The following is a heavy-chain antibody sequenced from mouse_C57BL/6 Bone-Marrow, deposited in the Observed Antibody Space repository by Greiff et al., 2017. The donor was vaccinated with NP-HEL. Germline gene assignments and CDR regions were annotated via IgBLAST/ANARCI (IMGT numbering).Heavy chain of an antibody. CDR2: IYPGSGST. Sequence: QVQLQQPGAELVKPGASVKMSCKASGYTFTSYWITWVKQRPGQGLEWIGDIYPGSGSTNYNEKFKSKATLTVDTSSRTAYMQLSSLTSEDSAVYYCARNYYGSIYFDYWGKGTTLTVSS. J-gene: IGHJ2*01. V-gene: IGHV1-55*01. D-gene: IGHD1-1*01. CDR1: GYTFTSYW. CDR3: ARNYYGSIYFDY.